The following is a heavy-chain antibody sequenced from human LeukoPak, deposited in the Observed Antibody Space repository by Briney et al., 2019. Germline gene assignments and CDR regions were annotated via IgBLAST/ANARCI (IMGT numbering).Heavy chain of an antibody. CDR1: GASISSSNYY. CDR3: ARDPAPSSQWFAAGYSLYYFDY. J-gene: IGHJ4*02. CDR2: IYHSGST. Sequence: SETLSLTCAVSGASISSSNYYWGWVRQSPGKGLEWIGSIYHSGSTYYNPSLKSRVTISVDTSKNQFSLKLSSVTAADTAVYYCARDPAPSSQWFAAGYSLYYFDYWGQGTLVTVSS. V-gene: IGHV4-39*07. D-gene: IGHD3-10*01.